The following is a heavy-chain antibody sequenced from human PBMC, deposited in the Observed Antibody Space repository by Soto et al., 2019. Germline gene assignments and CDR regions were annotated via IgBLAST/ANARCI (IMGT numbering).Heavy chain of an antibody. J-gene: IGHJ6*02. D-gene: IGHD3-10*01. CDR1: GFTFSSYA. CDR3: AKDAITMVRGVERWGVRYGMDV. CDR2: ISGSGGST. V-gene: IGHV3-23*01. Sequence: GSLRLSCAASGFTFSSYAMSWVRQAPGKGLEWVSAISGSGGSTYYADSVKGRFTISRDNSKNTLYLQMNSLRAEDTAVYYCAKDAITMVRGVERWGVRYGMDVSGQGTTVTVSS.